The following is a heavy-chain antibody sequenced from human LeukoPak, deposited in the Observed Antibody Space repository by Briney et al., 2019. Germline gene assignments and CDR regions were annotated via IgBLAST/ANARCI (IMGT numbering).Heavy chain of an antibody. CDR2: IRYDGSNK. V-gene: IGHV3-30*02. D-gene: IGHD1-26*01. CDR1: GFTFSSYG. Sequence: GGSLRLSCAVSGFTFSSYGMHWVRQAPGKGLEWVAFIRYDGSNKYYADSVKGRFTISRDNSKNTLYLQMNSLRAEDTAVYYCAKDFGGSYYGGDAFDIWGQGTMVSVSS. CDR3: AKDFGGSYYGGDAFDI. J-gene: IGHJ3*02.